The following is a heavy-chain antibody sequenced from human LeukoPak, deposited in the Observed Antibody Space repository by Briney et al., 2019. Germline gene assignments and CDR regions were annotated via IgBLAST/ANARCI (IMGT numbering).Heavy chain of an antibody. D-gene: IGHD3-22*01. CDR2: ISGSGGSA. CDR3: AKDSNRGGRTMIVVVSIY. J-gene: IGHJ4*02. Sequence: GGSLRLSCAASGFTFSSYAMSWGRQAPGKGLGWVSAISGSGGSAYYADSVKGRFTISRDNSKNPLYLQMNSLRAEDTAVYYCAKDSNRGGRTMIVVVSIYWGQGTLVTVSS. V-gene: IGHV3-23*01. CDR1: GFTFSSYA.